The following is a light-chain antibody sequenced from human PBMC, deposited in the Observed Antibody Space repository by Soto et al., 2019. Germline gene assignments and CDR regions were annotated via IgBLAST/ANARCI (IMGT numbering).Light chain of an antibody. CDR3: QQANSLPWT. Sequence: DLQMTQSPSSMSASVGDRVTITCRASQDISSWLGWYQQKPGKAPELLIYAASSLQSGVPSRFSGSGSGTSFTLTISSLQPEDFATYYCQQANSLPWTFGQGTKVEIK. CDR2: AAS. J-gene: IGKJ1*01. V-gene: IGKV1D-12*01. CDR1: QDISSW.